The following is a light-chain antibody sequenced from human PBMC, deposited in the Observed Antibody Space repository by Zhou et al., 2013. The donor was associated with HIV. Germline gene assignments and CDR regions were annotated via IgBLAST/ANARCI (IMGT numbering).Light chain of an antibody. CDR3: QQYNNWPPMYT. Sequence: EIVMTQSPATLSVSPGDTATLSCRASQSVSSNLAWYQQKPGQAPRLLIYGASTRATGIPARFSGSGSGTEFTLTISSMQSEDFAVYSCQQYNNWPPMYTFGQGPSWRSN. V-gene: IGKV3-15*01. J-gene: IGKJ2*01. CDR1: QSVSSN. CDR2: GAS.